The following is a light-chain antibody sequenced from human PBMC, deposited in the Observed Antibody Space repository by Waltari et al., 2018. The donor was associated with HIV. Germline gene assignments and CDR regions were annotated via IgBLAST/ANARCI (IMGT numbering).Light chain of an antibody. CDR1: SSNIGAGYD. CDR3: QSYDSSLTGSV. V-gene: IGLV1-40*01. Sequence: QSVLTQPPSVSGAPGQRVTISCTGSSSNIGAGYDVHWYQQVPGTAPKLLTYGNNNRPSGVPDRFSASKSGASPTLAITGLQAEDEADYYCQSYDSSLTGSVFGGGTKLTVL. CDR2: GNN. J-gene: IGLJ2*01.